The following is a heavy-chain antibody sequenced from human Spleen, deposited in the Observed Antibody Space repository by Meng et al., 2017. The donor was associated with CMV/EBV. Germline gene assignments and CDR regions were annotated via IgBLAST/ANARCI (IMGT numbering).Heavy chain of an antibody. CDR1: GFTFSSYE. V-gene: IGHV3-48*03. CDR2: ISSSGSTI. CDR3: ARERDYSNYGNFDY. Sequence: GGSLRLSCAASGFTFSSYEMNWVRQAPGKGLEWVSYISSSGSTIYYADSVKGRFTISRDNAKNSLYLQMNSLRAEDTAVYYCARERDYSNYGNFDYWGQGTLVTVSS. D-gene: IGHD4-11*01. J-gene: IGHJ4*02.